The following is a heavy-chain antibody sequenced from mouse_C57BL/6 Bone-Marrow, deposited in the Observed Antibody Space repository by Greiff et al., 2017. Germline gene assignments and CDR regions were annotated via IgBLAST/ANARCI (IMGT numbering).Heavy chain of an antibody. Sequence: EVKLMESGGGLVQPGGSMKLSCVASGFTFSNYWMNWVRQSPEKGLEWVAQIRLKSDIYATHYAESVKGRFTISRDDSKSSVYLQMNNLRAEDTGIYYCTGNPSFGEFITTVVATPDWFAYWGQGTLVTVSA. CDR2: IRLKSDIYAT. CDR3: TGNPSFGEFITTVVATPDWFAY. V-gene: IGHV6-3*01. J-gene: IGHJ3*01. D-gene: IGHD1-1*01. CDR1: GFTFSNYW.